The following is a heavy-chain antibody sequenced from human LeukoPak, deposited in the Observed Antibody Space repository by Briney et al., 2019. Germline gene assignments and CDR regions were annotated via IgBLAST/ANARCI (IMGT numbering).Heavy chain of an antibody. CDR1: GFTFSSYA. CDR2: IGGGGGNT. J-gene: IGHJ4*02. V-gene: IGHV3-23*01. D-gene: IGHD3-16*01. Sequence: PGGSLRLSCAASGFTFSSYAMNWVRQAPGKGLEWVSAIGGGGGNTYYADSVKGRFTISTDNSKNTLYLQMNSLRAEDTAVYYCAKGGDPCGYWGQGTLVTVSS. CDR3: AKGGDPCGY.